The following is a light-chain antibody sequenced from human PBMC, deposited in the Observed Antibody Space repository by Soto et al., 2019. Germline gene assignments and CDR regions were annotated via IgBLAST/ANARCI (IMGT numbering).Light chain of an antibody. CDR2: GAS. CDR3: QQYGSSPRT. V-gene: IGKV3-20*01. J-gene: IGKJ1*01. CDR1: QSVSSNS. Sequence: EIVLTHSPGTLSLSPGERATLSCRASQSVSSNSLAWYQQKPGQAPRLLIYGASSRATGIPDRFSGSGSGTDFTLTISRLEPEDFAVYYCQQYGSSPRTFGQGTKVDIK.